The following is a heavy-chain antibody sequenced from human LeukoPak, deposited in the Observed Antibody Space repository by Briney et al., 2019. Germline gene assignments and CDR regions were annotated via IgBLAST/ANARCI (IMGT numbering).Heavy chain of an antibody. CDR1: GGSISSGGYY. CDR3: ATGNFGEPLPFGY. CDR2: INHSGST. J-gene: IGHJ4*02. D-gene: IGHD3-10*01. Sequence: SQTLSLTCTVSGGSISSGGYYWSWIRQHPGKGLEWIGEINHSGSTNYNPSLKSRVTISVDTSKNQFSLKLSSVTAADTAVYYCATGNFGEPLPFGYWGQGTLVAVSS. V-gene: IGHV4-31*03.